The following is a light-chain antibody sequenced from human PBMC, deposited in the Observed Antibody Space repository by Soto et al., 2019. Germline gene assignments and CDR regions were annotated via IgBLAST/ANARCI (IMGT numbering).Light chain of an antibody. Sequence: EIVMTQSPVTLSVSPGERATLSCRASQNVNINLAWYQQKPGQGPRLLIYGASTRATGVPARFSGGGSGTEFTLTISSLQSEDFAIYYCQQYNNWPPLYTFGQGTKLEIK. CDR3: QQYNNWPPLYT. V-gene: IGKV3-15*01. CDR2: GAS. J-gene: IGKJ2*01. CDR1: QNVNIN.